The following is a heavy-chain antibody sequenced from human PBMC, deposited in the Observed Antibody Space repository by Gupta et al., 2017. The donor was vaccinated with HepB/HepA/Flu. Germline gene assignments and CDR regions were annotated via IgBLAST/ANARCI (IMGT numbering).Heavy chain of an antibody. D-gene: IGHD4-17*01. V-gene: IGHV4-31*03. CDR3: ARVRRVDYYYGMDV. Sequence: QVQLQESGPGLVKPSQTLSLTCTVSGGSISSDGYYWSWIRQHPGKGLEWIGYIYYSGSTYYNPSLKSRVTISVDTSKNQFSLKLSSVTAADTAVYYCARVRRVDYYYGMDVWGQGTTVTVSS. CDR2: IYYSGST. CDR1: GGSISSDGYY. J-gene: IGHJ6*02.